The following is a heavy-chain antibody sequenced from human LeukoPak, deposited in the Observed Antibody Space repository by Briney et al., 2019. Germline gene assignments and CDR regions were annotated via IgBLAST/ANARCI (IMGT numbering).Heavy chain of an antibody. CDR3: AVSKVEMATSYYFDY. J-gene: IGHJ4*02. Sequence: SVKVSCKASGGTFSSYAISWVRRAPGQGLEWMGGIIPIFGTANYAQKFQGRVTITADESTSTAYMELSSLRSEDTAVYYCAVSKVEMATSYYFDYWGQGTPVTVSS. CDR2: IIPIFGTA. V-gene: IGHV1-69*01. D-gene: IGHD5-24*01. CDR1: GGTFSSYA.